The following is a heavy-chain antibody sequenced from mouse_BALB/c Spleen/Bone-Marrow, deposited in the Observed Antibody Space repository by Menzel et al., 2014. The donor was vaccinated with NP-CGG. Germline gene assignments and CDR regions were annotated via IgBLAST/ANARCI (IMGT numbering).Heavy chain of an antibody. CDR1: GFTFSSFG. D-gene: IGHD2-1*01. CDR2: ISSGSSTI. Sequence: EVKLQESGGGLVQPGGSRKLSCAASGFTFSSFGMRWVRQDPEKGLEWVAYISSGSSTIYYADTVMGRFTISRDNPKNTLFLQMTSLRSEDTAMYYCARGGNYAWFAYWGQGTLVTVSA. V-gene: IGHV5-17*02. J-gene: IGHJ3*01. CDR3: ARGGNYAWFAY.